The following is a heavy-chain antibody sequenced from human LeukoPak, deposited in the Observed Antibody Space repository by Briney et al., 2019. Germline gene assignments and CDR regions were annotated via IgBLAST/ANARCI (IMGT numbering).Heavy chain of an antibody. CDR3: AREEPARWRPLDY. Sequence: SVKVSCKASGGTFSSYAISWVRQAPGQGLEWMGGIIPIFGTANYAQEFQGRVTITADDSTSTAYMELSSLRSEDTAVYYCAREEPARWRPLDYWGQGTLVTVSS. CDR1: GGTFSSYA. J-gene: IGHJ4*02. D-gene: IGHD2-21*02. V-gene: IGHV1-69*13. CDR2: IIPIFGTA.